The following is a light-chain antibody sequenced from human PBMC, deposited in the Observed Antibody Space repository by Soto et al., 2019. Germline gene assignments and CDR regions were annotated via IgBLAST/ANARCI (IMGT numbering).Light chain of an antibody. CDR3: CSYAGSYNYI. CDR2: DVT. Sequence: QSALTQPRSVSGSPGQSVTISCTGSYSDVGTFYFVSWYQQYPGKGPKLIIFDVTERPSGVPDRFSGSKSGNTASLTISGLQIEDEADYYCCSYAGSYNYIFGSGTKLTVL. CDR1: YSDVGTFYF. J-gene: IGLJ1*01. V-gene: IGLV2-11*01.